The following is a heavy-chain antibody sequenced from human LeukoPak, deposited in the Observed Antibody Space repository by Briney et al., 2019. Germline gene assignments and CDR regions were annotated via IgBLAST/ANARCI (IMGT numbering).Heavy chain of an antibody. D-gene: IGHD6-13*01. J-gene: IGHJ6*03. CDR2: IRYDGSNK. CDR1: GFTFSSYG. CDR3: AKRGSSWFDYYYMDV. V-gene: IGHV3-30*02. Sequence: GGSLRLSCAVSGFTFSSYGMYWVRHAPGKGLEWVAFIRYDGSNKYYADSVKGRFTLSRDNSKNTLYLQMNSLRAEDTAVYYSAKRGSSWFDYYYMDVWGKGTTVTTSS.